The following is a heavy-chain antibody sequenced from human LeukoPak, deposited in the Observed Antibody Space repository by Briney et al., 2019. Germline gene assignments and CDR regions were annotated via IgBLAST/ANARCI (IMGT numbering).Heavy chain of an antibody. V-gene: IGHV3-48*01. D-gene: IGHD6-19*01. CDR1: GFTFSTSS. Sequence: PGRSLRLFCAASGFTFSTSSMTSARQAPGNWLGWVSYISSSSSTIYYADAVKGRFTSSRDNAKNSLYLQMNSLRAEDAAVYYCARVSGWYSAYSDYWGQGTLVTVSS. CDR3: ARVSGWYSAYSDY. J-gene: IGHJ4*02. CDR2: ISSSSSTI.